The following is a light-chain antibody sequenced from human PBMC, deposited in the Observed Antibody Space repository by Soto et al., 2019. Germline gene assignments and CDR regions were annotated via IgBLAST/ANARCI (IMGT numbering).Light chain of an antibody. J-gene: IGLJ2*01. CDR2: DNS. V-gene: IGLV1-51*01. Sequence: QSVLTQPPSVSAASGQKVTISCSGSSSNIGNNYVSWYQQLPGTAPKLLIYDNSQRPSEIPDRFSGSKSATSATLGITGLQTGDEADYYCGTWDSSLSAVVFGGGTKLTVL. CDR3: GTWDSSLSAVV. CDR1: SSNIGNNY.